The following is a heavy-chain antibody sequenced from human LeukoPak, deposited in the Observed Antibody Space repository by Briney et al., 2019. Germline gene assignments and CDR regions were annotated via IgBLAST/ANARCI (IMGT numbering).Heavy chain of an antibody. D-gene: IGHD1-1*01. V-gene: IGHV3-23*03. CDR2: IYSGGST. Sequence: PGGSLRLSCAASGFTFSSFAMSWVRQAPGKGLEWVSVIYSGGSTYYVDSVKGRFTISRDNSKNTLYLQMNSLRAEDTAVYYCAKPDWIPPNPDYWGQGTLVTVSS. J-gene: IGHJ4*02. CDR1: GFTFSSFA. CDR3: AKPDWIPPNPDY.